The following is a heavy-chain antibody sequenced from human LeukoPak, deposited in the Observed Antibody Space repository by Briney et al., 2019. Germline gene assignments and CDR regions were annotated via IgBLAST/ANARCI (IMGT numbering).Heavy chain of an antibody. CDR3: ARAAIAVAATWDGYYFDY. CDR2: INPNSGGT. CDR1: GYTFTGYY. V-gene: IGHV1-2*02. D-gene: IGHD6-19*01. Sequence: ASVKVPCKASGYTFTGYYMHWVRQAPGQGLEWMGWINPNSGGTNYAQKFQGRVTMTRDTSISTAYMELSRLRSDDTAVYYCARAAIAVAATWDGYYFDYWGQGTLVTVSS. J-gene: IGHJ4*02.